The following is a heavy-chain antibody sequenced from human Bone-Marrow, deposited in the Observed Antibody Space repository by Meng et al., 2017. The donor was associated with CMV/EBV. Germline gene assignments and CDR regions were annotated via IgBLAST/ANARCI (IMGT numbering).Heavy chain of an antibody. Sequence: SETLSLTCTVSGGSISSYYWNWIRQSPGKGLEWIGYIYYSGNTDYNPSLKSRVTISVDTSKNQFSLKLSSVTAADTAVYYCARGRARMDYWGQGTLVTVSS. D-gene: IGHD6-6*01. CDR1: GGSISSYY. CDR2: IYYSGNT. CDR3: ARGRARMDY. J-gene: IGHJ4*02. V-gene: IGHV4-59*12.